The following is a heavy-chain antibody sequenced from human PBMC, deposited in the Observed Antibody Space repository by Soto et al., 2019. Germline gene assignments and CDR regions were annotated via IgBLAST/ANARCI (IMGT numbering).Heavy chain of an antibody. CDR3: ARITTVPTHYYSYMHF. J-gene: IGHJ6*03. V-gene: IGHV1-8*01. CDR1: GYTFTSYD. Sequence: GASVKVSCKASGYTFTSYDINWVRQATGQGLEWMGWMNPNSGNTGYAQKFQGRVTMTRNTSISTAYMELSSLRSEDTAVYYCARITTVPTHYYSYMHFSCKGPSRTLSS. CDR2: MNPNSGNT. D-gene: IGHD1-1*01.